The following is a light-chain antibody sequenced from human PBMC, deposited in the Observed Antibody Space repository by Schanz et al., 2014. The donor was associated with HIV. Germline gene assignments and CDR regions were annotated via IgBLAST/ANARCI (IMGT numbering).Light chain of an antibody. V-gene: IGLV2-14*03. CDR3: AAWDDSLNVVV. J-gene: IGLJ2*01. CDR1: SSDVGSYDL. CDR2: DVT. Sequence: QSALTQPASVSGSPGQSITISCTGTSSDVGSYDLVSWYQQHPGRAPRLLVYDVTYRPSGVSSRFSGSKSGTSASLAISGLQSEDEADYYCAAWDDSLNVVVFGGGTKLTVL.